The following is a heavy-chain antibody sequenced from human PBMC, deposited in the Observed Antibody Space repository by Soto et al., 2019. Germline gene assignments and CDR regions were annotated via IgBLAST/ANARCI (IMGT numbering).Heavy chain of an antibody. CDR1: GFTFSSYA. D-gene: IGHD6-19*01. J-gene: IGHJ3*02. Sequence: GSLRLSCTASGFTFSSYAMSWVRQAPGRGLEWVSVISGSGGSTYYADSVKGRFTISRDNSKNTLYLHMNSLRAEDTAVYYCAKIYSGWTRDAFDIWGQGTMVTVSS. V-gene: IGHV3-23*01. CDR3: AKIYSGWTRDAFDI. CDR2: ISGSGGST.